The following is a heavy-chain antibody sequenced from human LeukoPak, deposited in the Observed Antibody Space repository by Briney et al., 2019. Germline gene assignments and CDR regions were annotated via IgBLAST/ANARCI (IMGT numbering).Heavy chain of an antibody. J-gene: IGHJ6*03. D-gene: IGHD1-26*01. Sequence: SETLSLTCTVSGGSISSYYWSWIRQPAGKGLEWIGRIYTSGSPNYNPSLKSRVTMSVDTSKNQFSLKLSSVTAADTAVYYCAKSGSPFYYYYYMDVWGKGTTVTVSS. CDR2: IYTSGSP. CDR1: GGSISSYY. CDR3: AKSGSPFYYYYYMDV. V-gene: IGHV4-4*07.